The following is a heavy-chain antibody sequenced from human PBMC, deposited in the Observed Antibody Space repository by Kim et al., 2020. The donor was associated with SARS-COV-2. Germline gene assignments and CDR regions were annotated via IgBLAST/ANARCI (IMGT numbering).Heavy chain of an antibody. CDR1: GFTFSSYG. J-gene: IGHJ2*01. CDR2: ISYDGSNK. Sequence: GGSLRLSCAASGFTFSSYGMHWVRQAPGKGLEWVAVISYDGSNKYYADSVKGRFTISRDNSKNTLYLQMNSLRAEDTAVYYCAKGPQPWLSSREWYFDLWGRGTLVTVSS. V-gene: IGHV3-30*18. CDR3: AKGPQPWLSSREWYFDL. D-gene: IGHD3-22*01.